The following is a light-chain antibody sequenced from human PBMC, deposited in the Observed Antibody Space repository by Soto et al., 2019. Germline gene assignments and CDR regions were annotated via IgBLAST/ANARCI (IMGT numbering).Light chain of an antibody. CDR3: SSYTTINTLFFV. J-gene: IGLJ1*01. CDR2: AAS. CDR1: SSDVANDNF. V-gene: IGLV2-14*01. Sequence: QAELNKPASASGSPGPRTTISCTGTSSDVANDNFVYWYQHHPGKAPKLIIYAASYRPSGVSHRFSGSKYGNAASLTISGLQSEDEDDYYCSSYTTINTLFFVFGNGTKVTVL.